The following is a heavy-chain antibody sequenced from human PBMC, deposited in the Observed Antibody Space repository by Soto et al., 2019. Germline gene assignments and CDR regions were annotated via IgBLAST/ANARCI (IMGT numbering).Heavy chain of an antibody. V-gene: IGHV3-74*03. CDR3: VRAPEQRPIDF. CDR1: GFSLSDYW. Sequence: GGSLRLSCAASGFSLSDYWMHWVRQVPGKGLLWVSRVSVNGRDTTYADSVKGRFTISRDNAKNTLYLQMDSLRAEDTAVYYCVRAPEQRPIDFWGHGSXVTVSS. CDR2: VSVNGRDT. D-gene: IGHD6-19*01. J-gene: IGHJ4*01.